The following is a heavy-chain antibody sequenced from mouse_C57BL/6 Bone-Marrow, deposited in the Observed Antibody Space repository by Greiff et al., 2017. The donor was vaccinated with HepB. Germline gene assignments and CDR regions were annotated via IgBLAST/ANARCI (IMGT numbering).Heavy chain of an antibody. CDR1: GYTFTSYN. D-gene: IGHD2-3*01. J-gene: IGHJ3*01. V-gene: IGHV1-12*01. CDR2: IYPGNGDT. CDR3: ARSVNDGYYGGFAY. Sequence: QVQLKQSGAELVRPGASVKMSCKASGYTFTSYNMHWVKQTPRQGLEWIGAIYPGNGDTSYNQKFKSKATLTVDTSSSTAYMQLSSLTSEDSAVYYCARSVNDGYYGGFAYWGQGTLVTVS.